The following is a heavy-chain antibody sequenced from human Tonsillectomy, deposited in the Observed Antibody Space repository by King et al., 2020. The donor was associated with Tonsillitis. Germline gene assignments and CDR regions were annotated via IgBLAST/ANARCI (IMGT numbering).Heavy chain of an antibody. J-gene: IGHJ3*02. V-gene: IGHV5-10-1*03. CDR3: ARRVYFFDI. D-gene: IGHD5/OR15-5a*01. CDR2: SDPSDSYT. Sequence: VQLVESGAEVKKPGESLRISCKGSGYRFTNYWITWVRQMPGKGLQWMGRSDPSDSYTEDSPSFRGHVTMSVEKAINTAYLQWSRLKASDTAMYYCARRVYFFDIWGQGTMVTVSS. CDR1: GYRFTNYW.